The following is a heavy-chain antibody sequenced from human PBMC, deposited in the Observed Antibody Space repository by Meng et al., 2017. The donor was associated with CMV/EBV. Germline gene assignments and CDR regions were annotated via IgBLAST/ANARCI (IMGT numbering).Heavy chain of an antibody. Sequence: SETLSLTCTVSGGSVSSGSFYWNWIRQPPGKGLEWIGFIYYTGSTNYNPSLKSRVTMSVDTSKNQFSLRLSSVTAADTAVYYCARDRRVRGVIGYYYYGMDVWGQGTTVTVSS. CDR2: IYYTGST. CDR1: GGSVSSGSFY. J-gene: IGHJ6*02. CDR3: ARDRRVRGVIGYYYYGMDV. V-gene: IGHV4-61*01. D-gene: IGHD3-10*01.